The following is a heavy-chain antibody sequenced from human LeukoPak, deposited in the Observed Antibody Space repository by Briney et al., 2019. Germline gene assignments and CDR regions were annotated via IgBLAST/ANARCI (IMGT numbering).Heavy chain of an antibody. J-gene: IGHJ4*02. CDR2: IYYSGST. Sequence: PSETLSLTCTVSGGSISSPSYYWGWIRQPPGKGLEWIVNIYYSGSTYYNPSLKSRATISVDTSKNQLSPKLSFVTAAGTAFSYCANPSGSYHFDYQGQGTPVTVSS. CDR1: GGSISSPSYY. D-gene: IGHD1-26*01. CDR3: ANPSGSYHFDY. V-gene: IGHV4-39*01.